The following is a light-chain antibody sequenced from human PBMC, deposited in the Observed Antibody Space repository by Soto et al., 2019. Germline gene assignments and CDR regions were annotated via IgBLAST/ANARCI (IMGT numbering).Light chain of an antibody. CDR2: EVS. CDR3: SSYTSSSPLYV. CDR1: SSDVGGYNY. V-gene: IGLV2-14*01. J-gene: IGLJ1*01. Sequence: QSALTQPASVSGSPGQSITISCTGISSDVGGYNYVSWYQQHPGKAPKLMIYEVSNRPSGVSNRFSGSKSGNTASLTISGLQAEDEADYYCSSYTSSSPLYVFGTGTKVTVL.